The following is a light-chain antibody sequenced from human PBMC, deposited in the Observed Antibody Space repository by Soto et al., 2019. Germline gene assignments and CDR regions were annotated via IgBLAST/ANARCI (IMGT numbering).Light chain of an antibody. CDR1: SSDVGTYNL. Sequence: QSVLTQPASVSGSPGQSITISCAGASSDVGTYNLVSRYQQHPGKAPKLMIYEGSKRPSGVSNRFSGSNSGNTASLTISGLQAEDEGDYYCCSYAGSKGVVFGGGTKLTVL. V-gene: IGLV2-23*01. CDR2: EGS. CDR3: CSYAGSKGVV. J-gene: IGLJ3*02.